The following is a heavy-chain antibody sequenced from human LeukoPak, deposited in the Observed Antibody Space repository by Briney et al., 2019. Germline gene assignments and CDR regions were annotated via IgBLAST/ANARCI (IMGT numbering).Heavy chain of an antibody. Sequence: PGGSLRLSCSASGFTFSIQAMHWVRQAPRKGLEYVSGSSGNGGSTYYADSVKGRFIISRDNSKNTVYLQVSSLRPEDTAVYYCVTQMSGSVYWGQGTLVTVSS. CDR1: GFTFSIQA. D-gene: IGHD5-12*01. CDR3: VTQMSGSVY. J-gene: IGHJ4*02. V-gene: IGHV3-64D*06. CDR2: SSGNGGST.